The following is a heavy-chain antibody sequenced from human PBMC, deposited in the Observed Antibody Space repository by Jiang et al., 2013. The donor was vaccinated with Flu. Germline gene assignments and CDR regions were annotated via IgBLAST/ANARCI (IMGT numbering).Heavy chain of an antibody. CDR1: GYSISSGYY. Sequence: LLKPSETLSLTCTVSGYSISSGYYWGWIRQPPGKGLEWIGNIYHSGSTYSNPSLKSRVTISVDTSKNQFSLKLSSVTAADTAVYYCARGAYYYDSSGYYHFDYWGQGTLVTVSS. D-gene: IGHD3-22*01. CDR2: IYHSGST. J-gene: IGHJ4*02. V-gene: IGHV4-38-2*02. CDR3: ARGAYYYDSSGYYHFDY.